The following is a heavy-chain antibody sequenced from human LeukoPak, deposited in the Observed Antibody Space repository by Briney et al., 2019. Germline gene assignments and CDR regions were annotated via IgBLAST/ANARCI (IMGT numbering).Heavy chain of an antibody. CDR1: GFTFSSYA. CDR2: ISGSGGST. J-gene: IGHJ4*02. Sequence: PGGSLRLSCAASGFTFSSYAMSWVRQAPGKGLEWVSAISGSGGSTYYADSVKGRFTISRDNSKNTLYLQMNSLRAEDTAVYYCAKVPLVVPAALYGGFYFDYWGRGTLVTVSS. V-gene: IGHV3-23*01. D-gene: IGHD2-2*01. CDR3: AKVPLVVPAALYGGFYFDY.